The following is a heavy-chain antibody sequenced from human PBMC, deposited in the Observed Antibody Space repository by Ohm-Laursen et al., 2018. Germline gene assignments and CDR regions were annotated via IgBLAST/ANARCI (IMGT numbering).Heavy chain of an antibody. CDR1: GYTFTGYY. J-gene: IGHJ6*02. Sequence: GASLMVSCQASGYTFTGYYMHWVRQAPGQGLEWMGWINPNSGGPNYAQKFQGRVTMTRDTSISTAYMELSRLRSDDTAVYYCARTPRVVVAATYYYYGMDVWGQGTTVTVSS. CDR3: ARTPRVVVAATYYYYGMDV. CDR2: INPNSGGP. V-gene: IGHV1-2*02. D-gene: IGHD2-15*01.